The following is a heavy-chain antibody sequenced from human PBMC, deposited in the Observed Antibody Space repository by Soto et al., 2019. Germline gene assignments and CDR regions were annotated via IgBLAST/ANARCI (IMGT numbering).Heavy chain of an antibody. D-gene: IGHD1-26*01. CDR1: GYTFTSYG. Sequence: GASVKVSCKASGYTFTSYGISWVRQAPGQGLEWMGWISAYNGNTNYAQKLQGRVTMTTDTSTSTAYMELRSLRSDDTAVYYCARGTYRWEPLGPFDYWGQGTLVTVSS. CDR3: ARGTYRWEPLGPFDY. CDR2: ISAYNGNT. V-gene: IGHV1-18*01. J-gene: IGHJ4*02.